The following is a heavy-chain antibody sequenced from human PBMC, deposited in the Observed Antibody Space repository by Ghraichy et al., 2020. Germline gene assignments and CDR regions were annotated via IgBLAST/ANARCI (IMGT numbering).Heavy chain of an antibody. D-gene: IGHD3-22*01. V-gene: IGHV1-69*13. CDR2: IIPIFGTA. CDR3: ARDIFRTEEYYYDSSGYDSFDI. CDR1: GGTFRSYA. Sequence: SVKVSCKASGGTFRSYAISWVRQAPGQGLEWMGGIIPIFGTANYAQKFQGRVTITADESTSTAYMELSSLRSEDTAVYYCARDIFRTEEYYYDSSGYDSFDIWGQGTMVTVSS. J-gene: IGHJ3*02.